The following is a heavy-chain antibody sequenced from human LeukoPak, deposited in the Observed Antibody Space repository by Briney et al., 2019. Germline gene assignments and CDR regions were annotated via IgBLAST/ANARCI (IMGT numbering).Heavy chain of an antibody. V-gene: IGHV3-13*01. CDR3: ARGKSGGSCCLFDY. J-gene: IGHJ4*02. CDR2: IGTAGDT. Sequence: GGSLRLSCAASGFTFSTYAMSWVRQAPGKGLEWVSAIGTAGDTYYPGSVKGRFTISRENAKNSLYLQMNSLRAGDTAVYYCARGKSGGSCCLFDYWGQGTLVTVSS. D-gene: IGHD2-15*01. CDR1: GFTFSTYA.